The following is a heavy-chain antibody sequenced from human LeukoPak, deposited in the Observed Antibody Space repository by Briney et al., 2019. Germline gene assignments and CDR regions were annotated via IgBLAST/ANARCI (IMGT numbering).Heavy chain of an antibody. J-gene: IGHJ4*02. CDR3: AAGTTFLTD. CDR2: ISYDGSNK. D-gene: IGHD1-1*01. V-gene: IGHV3-30*03. CDR1: GFTFSSYG. Sequence: GRSLRLSCAASGFTFSSYGMHWVRQAPGKGLEWVAVISYDGSNKYYADSVKGRFTISRDNSKNTLYLQMNSLRAEDTAVYYCAAGTTFLTDWGQGTLVTVSS.